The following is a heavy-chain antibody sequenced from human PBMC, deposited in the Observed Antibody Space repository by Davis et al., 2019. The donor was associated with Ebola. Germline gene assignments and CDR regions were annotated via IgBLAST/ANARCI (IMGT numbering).Heavy chain of an antibody. V-gene: IGHV4-34*01. CDR3: AGAIRYYYYGMDV. CDR2: INHSGST. J-gene: IGHJ6*02. CDR1: GGSFSGYY. D-gene: IGHD2-2*01. Sequence: GSLRLSCAVYGGSFSGYYWSWIRQPPGKGLEWIGEINHSGSTNYNPSLKSRVTISVDTSKNQFSLKLSSVTAADTTVYYCAGAIRYYYYGMDVWGQGTTVTVSS.